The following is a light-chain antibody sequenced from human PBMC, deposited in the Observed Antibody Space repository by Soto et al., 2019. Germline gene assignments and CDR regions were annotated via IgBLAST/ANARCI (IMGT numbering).Light chain of an antibody. Sequence: DIQMTQSPSSLSASVGDRVTITCRAGQTVTDYLNWYQHKPGKVPKLLIYSASTLQSGVPSRFSGSGSGTDFTLTITSLQPEDFGTYYCHQTYSTPQTFGQGTRVEIK. CDR2: SAS. CDR1: QTVTDY. J-gene: IGKJ1*01. CDR3: HQTYSTPQT. V-gene: IGKV1-39*01.